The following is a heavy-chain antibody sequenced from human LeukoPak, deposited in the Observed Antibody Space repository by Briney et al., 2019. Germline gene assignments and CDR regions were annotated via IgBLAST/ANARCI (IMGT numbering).Heavy chain of an antibody. V-gene: IGHV1-2*02. Sequence: ASVKVSCKTSGYTFTANYMQWVRQAPGQGLEWMGWINPNSGGTNYAQKFQGRVTMTRDTSISTAYMELSRLRSDDTAVYYCARARYCSGGSCYPTYNWFDPWGQGTLVTVSS. D-gene: IGHD2-15*01. J-gene: IGHJ5*02. CDR1: GYTFTANY. CDR3: ARARYCSGGSCYPTYNWFDP. CDR2: INPNSGGT.